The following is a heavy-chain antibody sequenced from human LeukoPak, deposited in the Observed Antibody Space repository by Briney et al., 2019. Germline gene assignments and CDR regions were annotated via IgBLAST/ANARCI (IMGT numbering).Heavy chain of an antibody. Sequence: WASVKVSCKASGGTFSSYAISWVRQAPGQGLEWMGGIIPIFGTANYAQKFQGRVTITADKSTSTAYMELSSLRSEDTAVYYCARVPVGYCSGGSCFTSYYFDYWGQGTLVTVSS. V-gene: IGHV1-69*06. CDR3: ARVPVGYCSGGSCFTSYYFDY. CDR2: IIPIFGTA. J-gene: IGHJ4*02. D-gene: IGHD2-15*01. CDR1: GGTFSSYA.